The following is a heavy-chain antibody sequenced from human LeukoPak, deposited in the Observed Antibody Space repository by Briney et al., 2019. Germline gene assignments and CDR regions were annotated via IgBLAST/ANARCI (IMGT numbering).Heavy chain of an antibody. CDR1: VYTFTGYY. CDR2: VIPIFGTA. J-gene: IGHJ4*02. Sequence: SVKVSCKASVYTFTGYYMHWVRPAPAQGLEWMGWVIPIFGTANYAQKLQGRVTITADESTSTAYTELSSLRSEDTAVFYFARIKSISRPFDYWGQGTLVTVSS. CDR3: ARIKSISRPFDY. D-gene: IGHD3-3*02. V-gene: IGHV1-69*13.